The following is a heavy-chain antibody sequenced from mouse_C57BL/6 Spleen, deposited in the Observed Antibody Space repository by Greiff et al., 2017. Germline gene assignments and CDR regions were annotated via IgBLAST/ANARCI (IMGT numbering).Heavy chain of an antibody. J-gene: IGHJ4*01. D-gene: IGHD2-4*01. CDR3: ARGDYEYDGKYDAGDY. CDR2: IYPRDGSP. Sequence: QVQLQQSDAELVKPGASVKISCQASGYTFTDHTLHWMKQRPEQGLAWIGYIYPRDGSPTYNEKFKGKATLTADKSSSTAYMQLNSLTSEDSAVYFCARGDYEYDGKYDAGDYWGQGTSVTVSS. V-gene: IGHV1-78*01. CDR1: GYTFTDHT.